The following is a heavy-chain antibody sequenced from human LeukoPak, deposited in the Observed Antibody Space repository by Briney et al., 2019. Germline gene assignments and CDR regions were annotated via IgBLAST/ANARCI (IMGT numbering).Heavy chain of an antibody. CDR3: ARDEDGDYPNDY. V-gene: IGHV1-69*05. CDR1: GGTFSSYA. Sequence: ASVKVSCKASGGTFSSYAISWVRQAPGQGLEWMGGIIPIFGTANYAQKFQGRVTITTDESTSTAYMEPSSLRSEDTAVYYCARDEDGDYPNDYWGQGTLVTVSS. J-gene: IGHJ4*02. D-gene: IGHD4-17*01. CDR2: IIPIFGTA.